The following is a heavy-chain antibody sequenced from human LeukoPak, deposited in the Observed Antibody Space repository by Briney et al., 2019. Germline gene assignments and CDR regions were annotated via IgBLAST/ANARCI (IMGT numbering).Heavy chain of an antibody. J-gene: IGHJ4*02. D-gene: IGHD3-16*01. CDR1: GFTFSNYG. CDR2: IWYDGSNK. Sequence: GGSLRLSCAASGFTFSNYGMHWVRQAPGKGLEWVAAIWYDGSNKYYGDSVKGRFTISRHNSKNTLYLQMNSLRAEDTAVYYCARDLGYYFDCWGQGTLVTVSS. V-gene: IGHV3-33*01. CDR3: ARDLGYYFDC.